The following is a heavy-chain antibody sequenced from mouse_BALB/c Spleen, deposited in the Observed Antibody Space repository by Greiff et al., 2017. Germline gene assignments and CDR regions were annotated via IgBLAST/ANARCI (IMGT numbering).Heavy chain of an antibody. CDR1: GFSLTSYG. Sequence: VMLVESGPGLVAPSQSLSITCTVSGFSLTSYGVHWVRQPPEKGLEWLGVIWAGGSTTYNSALMSRLSISKDNSKSQVFLKMNSLQTDDTAMYYCAREGGGRNTWLAYWGQGTLVTVSA. J-gene: IGHJ3*01. D-gene: IGHD2-1*01. CDR3: AREGGGRNTWLAY. CDR2: IWAGGST. V-gene: IGHV2-9*02.